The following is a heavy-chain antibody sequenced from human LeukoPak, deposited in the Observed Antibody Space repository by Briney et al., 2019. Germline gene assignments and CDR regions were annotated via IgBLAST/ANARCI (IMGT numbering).Heavy chain of an antibody. CDR3: AELGITMIGGV. Sequence: GRSLRLSCAASGFTFSSYVMHWVRQAPGKGLEWVAIISYDGSNEYYADSVKGRFTISRENAKNSLYLQMNSLRAEDTAVYYCAELGITMIGGVWGKGTTVTISS. D-gene: IGHD3-10*02. CDR2: ISYDGSNE. CDR1: GFTFSSYV. V-gene: IGHV3-30*04. J-gene: IGHJ6*04.